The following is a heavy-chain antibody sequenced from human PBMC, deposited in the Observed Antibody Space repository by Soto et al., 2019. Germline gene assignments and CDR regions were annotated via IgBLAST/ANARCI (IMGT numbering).Heavy chain of an antibody. J-gene: IGHJ3*02. D-gene: IGHD5-18*01. CDR1: GGSISSGGYY. CDR2: IYYSGST. CDR3: ARGDTAMVTWGFDAFDI. Sequence: SETLSLTCTVSGGSISSGGYYWSWIRQHPGKGLEWIGYIYYSGSTYYNPSLKSRVTISVDTSKNQFSLKLSSVTAADTAVYYCARGDTAMVTWGFDAFDIWGQGTMVT. V-gene: IGHV4-31*03.